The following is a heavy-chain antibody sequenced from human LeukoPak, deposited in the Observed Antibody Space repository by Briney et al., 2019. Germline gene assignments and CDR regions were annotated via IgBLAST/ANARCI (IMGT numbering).Heavy chain of an antibody. D-gene: IGHD6-13*01. CDR2: IYYSGST. Sequence: SETLSLTCTVSGGSISSSSYCWGWIRQPPGKGLEWFVSIYYSGSTYYNTSLKSQVTISVDTSKNQFSLKLSSVTAADTAVYYCARRRGYSSSWYEPWGQGTLVTVSS. CDR3: ARRRGYSSSWYEP. V-gene: IGHV4-39*01. J-gene: IGHJ5*02. CDR1: GGSISSSSYC.